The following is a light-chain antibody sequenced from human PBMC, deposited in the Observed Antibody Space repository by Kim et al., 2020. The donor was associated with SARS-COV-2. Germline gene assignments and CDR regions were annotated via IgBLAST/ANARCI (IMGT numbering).Light chain of an antibody. CDR1: QSLVYSDGNTY. CDR3: MQGTHWPWT. V-gene: IGKV2-30*01. CDR2: KVS. Sequence: DVVMTQSPLSLPVTLGQPASVSCRSGQSLVYSDGNTYLHWFQQRPGQSPRRLIYKVSNRDSGVPDRFSGSGSGTNFTLKISRVEAEDVGIYYCMQGTHWPWTFGQGTKVDIK. J-gene: IGKJ1*01.